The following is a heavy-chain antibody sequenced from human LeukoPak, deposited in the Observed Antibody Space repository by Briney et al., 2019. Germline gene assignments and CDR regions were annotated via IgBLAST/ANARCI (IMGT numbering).Heavy chain of an antibody. CDR1: GGSISSSSYY. J-gene: IGHJ1*01. V-gene: IGHV4-39*01. D-gene: IGHD4-17*01. Sequence: SETLSLICTVSGGSISSSSYYWGWIRQPPGKGLEWIGSIYYSGSTYYNPSLKSRVTLSKDTSKNQFSLKLRSVTAADTAVYYCARHKDDYDDYVWNVWGQGTLVTVSS. CDR2: IYYSGST. CDR3: ARHKDDYDDYVWNV.